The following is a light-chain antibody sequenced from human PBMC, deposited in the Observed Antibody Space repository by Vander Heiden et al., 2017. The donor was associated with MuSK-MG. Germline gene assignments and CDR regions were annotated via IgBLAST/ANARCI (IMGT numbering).Light chain of an antibody. CDR3: TSYAGTTVHYV. J-gene: IGLJ1*01. Sequence: QSALPQPASVSGSPGPSFTISCTGTSSDFGAYKYVSWYQHHPAKAPKLIIYDVSNRPSGVSNRVSGSKSGNTAALTISGLQAEDEADYYCTSYAGTTVHYVFGTGTRVSVL. CDR2: DVS. CDR1: SSDFGAYKY. V-gene: IGLV2-14*03.